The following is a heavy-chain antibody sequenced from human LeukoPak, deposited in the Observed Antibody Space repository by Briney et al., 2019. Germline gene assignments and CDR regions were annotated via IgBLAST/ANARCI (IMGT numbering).Heavy chain of an antibody. CDR2: IIPILGIA. Sequence: GASVKVSCKASGGTFSSYTISWVRQAPGQGLEWMGRIIPILGIANYAQKFQGRVTITADKSTSTAYMELSSLRSEDTAVYYCARSMTLYDSSGYCYDWGQGTLVTVSS. CDR3: ARSMTLYDSSGYCYD. D-gene: IGHD3-22*01. J-gene: IGHJ4*02. V-gene: IGHV1-69*02. CDR1: GGTFSSYT.